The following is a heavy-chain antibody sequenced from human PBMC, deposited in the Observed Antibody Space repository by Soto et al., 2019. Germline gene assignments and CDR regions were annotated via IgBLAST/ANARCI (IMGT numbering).Heavy chain of an antibody. CDR2: FDPEDGDT. CDR1: GYTLTELS. CDR3: ARDGDIVVVPAAMGGSYYMDV. Sequence: GASVKVSCKVSGYTLTELSMHWVRQAPGKGLEWMGGFDPEDGDTIYAQKFQGRVTMTEDTSTSTAYMELRSLRSDDTAVYYCARDGDIVVVPAAMGGSYYMDVWGKGTTVTVSS. V-gene: IGHV1-24*01. D-gene: IGHD2-2*01. J-gene: IGHJ6*03.